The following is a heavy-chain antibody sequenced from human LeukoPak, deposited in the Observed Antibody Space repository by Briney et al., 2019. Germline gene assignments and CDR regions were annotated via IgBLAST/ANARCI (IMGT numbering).Heavy chain of an antibody. V-gene: IGHV4-34*01. CDR3: ARGMYSSSWYSFDY. CDR1: GGSFSGYY. Sequence: SETLSLTCAVYGGSFSGYYWSWIRQPPGMGLEWIGEINHSGSTNYNPSLKSRVTISVDTSKNQFSLKLSSVTAADTAVYYCARGMYSSSWYSFDYWGQGTLVTVSS. CDR2: INHSGST. D-gene: IGHD6-13*01. J-gene: IGHJ4*02.